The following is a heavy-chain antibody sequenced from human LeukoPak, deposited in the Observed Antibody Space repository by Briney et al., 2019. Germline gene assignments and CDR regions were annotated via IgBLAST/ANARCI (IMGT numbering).Heavy chain of an antibody. V-gene: IGHV3-21*01. CDR2: ISSGSSYM. Sequence: NPGGSLRLSCAASGFTFNTYTMNWVRQAPGKGLEWVSYISSGSSYMYYADSVKGRFTISRDNAKNSLYLQMTSLRAEDTAIYYCAGDGWDGAFDIWGQGTMVTVSS. D-gene: IGHD6-19*01. CDR1: GFTFNTYT. J-gene: IGHJ3*02. CDR3: AGDGWDGAFDI.